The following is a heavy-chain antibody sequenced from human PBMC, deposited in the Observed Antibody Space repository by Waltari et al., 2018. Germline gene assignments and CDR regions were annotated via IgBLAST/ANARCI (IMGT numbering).Heavy chain of an antibody. CDR2: IIGIGGST. D-gene: IGHD6-13*01. CDR3: AKDEQQQLVEDY. Sequence: EVQLVESGGGLVQPGGSLRLSCAASGFTFSSYAMSWVRQAPGKGLEWVSAIIGIGGSTYYADSVKGRFTISRDNSKNTLYLQMNSLRAEDTAVYYCAKDEQQQLVEDYWGQGTLVTVSS. CDR1: GFTFSSYA. V-gene: IGHV3-23*04. J-gene: IGHJ4*02.